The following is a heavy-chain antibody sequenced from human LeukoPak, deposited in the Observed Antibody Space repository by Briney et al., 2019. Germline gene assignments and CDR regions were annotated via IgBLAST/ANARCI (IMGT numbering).Heavy chain of an antibody. J-gene: IGHJ4*02. Sequence: PGGSLRLSCAASGFTFSSYWMSWVRQAPGKGLEWVANIKQDGSEKYYVDSVKGRFTISRDNAKNSLYLQMNSLRAEDTAVYYCARLAGNIVATIDYYFDYWGQGTLVTVSS. CDR3: ARLAGNIVATIDYYFDY. CDR2: IKQDGSEK. CDR1: GFTFSSYW. D-gene: IGHD5-12*01. V-gene: IGHV3-7*01.